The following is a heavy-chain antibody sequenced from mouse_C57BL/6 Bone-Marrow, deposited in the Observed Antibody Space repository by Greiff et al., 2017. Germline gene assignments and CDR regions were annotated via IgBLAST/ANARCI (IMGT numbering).Heavy chain of an antibody. D-gene: IGHD1-1*01. CDR3: ARGGTVVAHFDV. CDR2: IYPRSGNT. CDR1: GYTFTSYG. J-gene: IGHJ1*03. Sequence: QVQLQQSGAELARPGASVKLSCKASGYTFTSYGISWVKQRTGQGLEWIGEIYPRSGNTYYNEKFKGKATLTADKSSSTAYMELRSLTAEDSAVYFCARGGTVVAHFDVWGTGTTVTVSS. V-gene: IGHV1-81*01.